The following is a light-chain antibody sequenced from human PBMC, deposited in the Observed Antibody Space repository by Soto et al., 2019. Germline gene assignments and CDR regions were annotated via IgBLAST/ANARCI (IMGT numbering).Light chain of an antibody. J-gene: IGLJ2*01. CDR1: SSDVGRYKY. CDR2: DVS. V-gene: IGLV2-14*03. Sequence: SALTQPASVSGSPGQSITISCTGTSSDVGRYKYVSWYQHHPGKAPKLMIYDVSYRPSGVSNRFSGSKSGNTASLTISGLQAEDEADYYCSSYTTATTLVFGGGTKVTVL. CDR3: SSYTTATTLV.